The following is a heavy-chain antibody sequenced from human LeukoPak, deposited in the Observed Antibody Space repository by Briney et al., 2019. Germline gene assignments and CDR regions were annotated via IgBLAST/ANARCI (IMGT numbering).Heavy chain of an antibody. V-gene: IGHV3-30*18. D-gene: IGHD3-10*01. Sequence: PGGSLRLSCAASGFTFSSYGMHWVRQAPGEGVEWVAVITYDGSNKYYAESVKGRFTISRDNSKNTLDLQMNSLRAEDTALYYCAKDINYDNYYGMDVWGQGTTVTVSS. CDR1: GFTFSSYG. J-gene: IGHJ6*02. CDR2: ITYDGSNK. CDR3: AKDINYDNYYGMDV.